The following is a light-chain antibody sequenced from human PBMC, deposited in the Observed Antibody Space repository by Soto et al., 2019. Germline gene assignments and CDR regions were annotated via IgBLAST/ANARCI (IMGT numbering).Light chain of an antibody. CDR1: QRISSW. Sequence: DIQMTQSPSPLSASVGDSVTITCRARQRISSWLAWYQQKPGKAPKLLIYDASSLESGVPSRFSGSGSGTEFTLTISSLQPDDFATYYCQQYNSYSTFGGGTKVEIK. V-gene: IGKV1-5*01. J-gene: IGKJ4*01. CDR2: DAS. CDR3: QQYNSYST.